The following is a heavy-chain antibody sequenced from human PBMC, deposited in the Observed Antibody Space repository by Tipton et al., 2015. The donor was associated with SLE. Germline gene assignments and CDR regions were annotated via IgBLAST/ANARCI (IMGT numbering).Heavy chain of an antibody. J-gene: IGHJ2*01. Sequence: QVKLVQSGAEGKRPGASVRVSCKASGYTFTGYYMLCIGQAPGQGLEWMGRINPISGDTDSAQEFQGKVTMTRDTSNSTSYMALRSRRSDDPAVYYCVRAQAFRSVGSCLGYWSKDLWGRCPLV. D-gene: IGHD2-2*01. CDR2: INPISGDT. V-gene: IGHV1-2*06. CDR1: GYTFTGYY. CDR3: VRAQAFRSVGSCLGYWSKDL.